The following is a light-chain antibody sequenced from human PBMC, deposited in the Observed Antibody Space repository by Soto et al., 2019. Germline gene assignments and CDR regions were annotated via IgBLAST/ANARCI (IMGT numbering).Light chain of an antibody. CDR2: AAS. CDR3: QQRYSTPLT. V-gene: IGKV1-39*01. CDR1: QSISSH. Sequence: DIQMTQSPSSLSASVGDRVTITRRASQSISSHLNWYQQKPGKAPKLLIYAASSLQSGVPSRFSGSGSGPDFTLTITGLQPEDFANSYCQQRYSTPLTFGGGTKVEIK. J-gene: IGKJ4*01.